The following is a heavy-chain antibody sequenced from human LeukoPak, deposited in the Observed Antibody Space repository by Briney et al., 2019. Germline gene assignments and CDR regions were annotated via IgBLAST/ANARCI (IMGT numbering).Heavy chain of an antibody. CDR1: GGSISSYY. CDR2: IYRSGTT. CDR3: ARRSPYSTGWSSYFDY. J-gene: IGHJ4*02. V-gene: IGHV4-59*12. D-gene: IGHD6-19*01. Sequence: SETLSLTCTVSGGSISSYYWSWIRQPPGKGLEWMGEIYRSGTTNYKPSLKSRVTISLDKSRNHFSLKLTSVTAADSAVYYCARRSPYSTGWSSYFDYWGQGALVTVSS.